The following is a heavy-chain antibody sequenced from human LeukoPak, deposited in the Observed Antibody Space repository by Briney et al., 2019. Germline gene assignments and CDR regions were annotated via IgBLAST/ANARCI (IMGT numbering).Heavy chain of an antibody. Sequence: GGSLRLSCSASGFTFSSYAMHWVRQAPGKGLEYVSAISSNGGSTYYADSVKGRFTISRDNSKNTLYLQMSSLRAEDTAVYYCVRVYCNGGCCQLQDFFDFWGQGTLVTVSS. CDR3: VRVYCNGGCCQLQDFFDF. J-gene: IGHJ4*02. CDR1: GFTFSSYA. D-gene: IGHD2-15*01. CDR2: ISSNGGST. V-gene: IGHV3-64D*06.